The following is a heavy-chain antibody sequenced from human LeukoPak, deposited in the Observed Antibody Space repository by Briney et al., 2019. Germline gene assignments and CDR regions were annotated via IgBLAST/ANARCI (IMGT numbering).Heavy chain of an antibody. CDR2: IYPGDSDT. D-gene: IGHD6-13*01. CDR1: GXXFXSYX. Sequence: GESLKISCKGSGXXFXSYXXXXXRXXPXXXXXWMGIIYPGDSDTRYSPSFQGQVTISADKSISTAYLQWSSLKASDTAMYYCARAHSSSHFLWGQGTLVTVSS. V-gene: IGHV5-51*01. CDR3: ARAHSSSHFL. J-gene: IGHJ4*02.